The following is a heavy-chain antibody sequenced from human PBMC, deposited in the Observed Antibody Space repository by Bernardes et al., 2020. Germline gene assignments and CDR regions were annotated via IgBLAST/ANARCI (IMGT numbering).Heavy chain of an antibody. CDR2: IYYSGST. CDR3: ARDGGYGSGSYYIANGMDV. D-gene: IGHD3-10*01. CDR1: GGSIRSYY. Sequence: SATLSLTCTVSGGSIRSYYWSWIRQPPGKGLEWIGYIYYSGSTNYNPSLKSRVTISVDTSKNQFSLKLSSVTAADTAVYYCARDGGYGSGSYYIANGMDVWGKGTTVTVSS. J-gene: IGHJ6*04. V-gene: IGHV4-59*01.